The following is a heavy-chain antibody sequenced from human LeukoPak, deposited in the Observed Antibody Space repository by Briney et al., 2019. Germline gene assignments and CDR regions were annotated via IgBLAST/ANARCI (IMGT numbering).Heavy chain of an antibody. Sequence: GGALRLSCVGSRFILSGSYMSGVREAPGKGLGRVSMIFPGSSTYYAASVKGRFTISRDNSKNTLYLQMSRLRAEDTAMYYCARDVLTGRSFYYGDCMPYQQWGQGTLVTVSS. CDR2: IFPGSST. CDR1: RFILSGSY. CDR3: ARDVLTGRSFYYGDCMPYQQ. J-gene: IGHJ1*01. V-gene: IGHV3-66*02. D-gene: IGHD3-10*01.